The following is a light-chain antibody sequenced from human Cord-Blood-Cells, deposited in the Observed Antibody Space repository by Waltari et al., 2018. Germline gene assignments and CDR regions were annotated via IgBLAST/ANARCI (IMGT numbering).Light chain of an antibody. CDR3: QQYYSTPHT. Sequence: DIVMTQSPDSLAVSLGERATINCKSSQSVLYSSNNQNYLAWYQQKPGQPPKLLVYCASTRESVIPDRFSGSGSGTDFTLTISSLQAEDVAVYYCQQYYSTPHTFGQGTKLEIK. V-gene: IGKV4-1*01. CDR1: QSVLYSSNNQNY. J-gene: IGKJ2*01. CDR2: CAS.